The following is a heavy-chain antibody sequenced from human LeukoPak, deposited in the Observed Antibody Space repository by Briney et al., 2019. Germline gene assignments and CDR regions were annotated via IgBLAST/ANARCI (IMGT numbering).Heavy chain of an antibody. CDR1: GGSISSSY. CDR2: IYHSGST. V-gene: IGHV4-59*12. Sequence: PSETLSLTRTVSGGSISSSYWSWIRQPPGKGLEWIGEIYHSGSTNYNPSLKSRVTISVDKSKNQFSLKLSSVTAADTAVYYCARSRLAAAGIFDYWGQGTLVTVSS. CDR3: ARSRLAAAGIFDY. J-gene: IGHJ4*02. D-gene: IGHD6-13*01.